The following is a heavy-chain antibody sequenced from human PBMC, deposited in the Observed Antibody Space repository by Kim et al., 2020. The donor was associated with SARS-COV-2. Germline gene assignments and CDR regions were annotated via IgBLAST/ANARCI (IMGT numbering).Heavy chain of an antibody. CDR3: AKDQALWFGELLGNFYNYGLDV. D-gene: IGHD3-10*01. Sequence: GGSLRLSCAASGFTFSSHGMHWVRQAPGKGLEWVAVISYDGSNEYYADSVKGRFTISRDNSKNTVYLQMNSLRPEDTAVYYCAKDQALWFGELLGNFYNYGLDVWGQGTTVTVSS. CDR2: ISYDGSNE. V-gene: IGHV3-30*18. CDR1: GFTFSSHG. J-gene: IGHJ6*02.